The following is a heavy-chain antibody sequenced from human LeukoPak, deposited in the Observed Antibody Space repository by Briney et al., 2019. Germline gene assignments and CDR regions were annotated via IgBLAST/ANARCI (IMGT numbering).Heavy chain of an antibody. Sequence: PSQTLSLTCTVSGGXISSGGYYWSWIRQHPGKGLEWIGYIYYSGSTYYNPSLKSRVTISVDTSKNQFSLKLSSVTAADTAVYYCARADGPYGYYYYGMDVWGQGTTVTVSS. CDR2: IYYSGST. V-gene: IGHV4-31*03. D-gene: IGHD4-17*01. CDR1: GGXISSGGYY. CDR3: ARADGPYGYYYYGMDV. J-gene: IGHJ6*02.